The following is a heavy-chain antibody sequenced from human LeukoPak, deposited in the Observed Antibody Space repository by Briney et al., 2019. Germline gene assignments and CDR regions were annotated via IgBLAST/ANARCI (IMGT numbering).Heavy chain of an antibody. D-gene: IGHD6-13*01. J-gene: IGHJ4*02. V-gene: IGHV4-38-2*01. CDR1: GYSISSGNY. Sequence: RASETLSLTCAVSGYSISSGNYWGWIRQPPGKGLEWIGNIYHSGGTYYNPSLKSRVTISIDTSKNQFFLKLSSVTAADTAVYYCARVRSSWYQFDYWGQGTLVTVSS. CDR2: IYHSGGT. CDR3: ARVRSSWYQFDY.